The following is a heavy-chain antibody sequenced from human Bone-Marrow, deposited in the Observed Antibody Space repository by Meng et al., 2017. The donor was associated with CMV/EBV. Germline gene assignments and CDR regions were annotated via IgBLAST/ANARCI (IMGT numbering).Heavy chain of an antibody. D-gene: IGHD2-2*02. CDR2: INPNSGGT. V-gene: IGHV1-2*02. CDR1: GYIFTGYY. J-gene: IGHJ6*02. CDR3: ARDLPAAIRTDNYYYYYGMDV. Sequence: ASVKVSCKASGYIFTGYYMHWVRQAPGQGLEWMGWINPNSGGTNYAQKFQGRVTMTGDTSISTAYMELSRLRSDDTAVYYCARDLPAAIRTDNYYYYYGMDVWGQGTTVTVSS.